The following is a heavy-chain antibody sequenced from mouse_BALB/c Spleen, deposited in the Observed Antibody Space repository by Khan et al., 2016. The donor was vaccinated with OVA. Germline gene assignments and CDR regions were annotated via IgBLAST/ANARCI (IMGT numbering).Heavy chain of an antibody. V-gene: IGHV5-9-3*01. J-gene: IGHJ3*01. D-gene: IGHD1-1*01. Sequence: EVELVESGGGLVKPGGSLKLSCAASGFTFSNYAMSWVRQTPEKRLEWVATISSGGSYTYYPDSVQGRFTISRENAKHTLSLQMSSLRSDDAAIYYCARELFTTVVATPFAYWGQGALVTVSA. CDR3: ARELFTTVVATPFAY. CDR2: ISSGGSYT. CDR1: GFTFSNYA.